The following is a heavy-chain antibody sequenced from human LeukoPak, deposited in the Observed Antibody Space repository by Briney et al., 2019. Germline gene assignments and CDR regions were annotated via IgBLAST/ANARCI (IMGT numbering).Heavy chain of an antibody. Sequence: GGSLRLSCAASGFTFDDYAMHWVRQAPGKGLEWVSGISWNSGSIGYADSVKGRFTISRDNAKNSLYLQMNSLRAEDMALYYCAKDIGIVGARGAFDIWGQGTMVTVSS. CDR3: AKDIGIVGARGAFDI. CDR1: GFTFDDYA. D-gene: IGHD1-26*01. CDR2: ISWNSGSI. J-gene: IGHJ3*02. V-gene: IGHV3-9*03.